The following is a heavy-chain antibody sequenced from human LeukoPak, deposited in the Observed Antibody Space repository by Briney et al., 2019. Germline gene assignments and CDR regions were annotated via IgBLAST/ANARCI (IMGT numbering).Heavy chain of an antibody. CDR3: ARSLWWYPEDAFDI. J-gene: IGHJ3*02. CDR1: GYTFTSYG. CDR2: ISAYNGNT. D-gene: IGHD4-23*01. V-gene: IGHV1-18*01. Sequence: ASVKVSCKASGYTFTSYGISWVRQAPGQGLEWMGWISAYNGNTNYAQKLQGRVTMTTDTSTSTAYMELRSLRSDDTAVYYCARSLWWYPEDAFDIWGQGTMVTVSS.